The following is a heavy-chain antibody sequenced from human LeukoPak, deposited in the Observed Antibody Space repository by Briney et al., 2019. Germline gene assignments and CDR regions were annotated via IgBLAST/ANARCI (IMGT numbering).Heavy chain of an antibody. CDR2: IPYSGKT. Sequence: SETLSLTCTVSGDSISSSYYYWGWIRQSPGKGLEWIGRIPYSGKTFYNPSLKSRVTMSVDTSKNLFSLRLNSVTAADTAVYYCSRLTHSYYADTAGYYPYYYMDVWGEGATVTVSS. V-gene: IGHV4-39*02. CDR3: SRLTHSYYADTAGYYPYYYMDV. CDR1: GDSISSSYYY. D-gene: IGHD3-22*01. J-gene: IGHJ6*03.